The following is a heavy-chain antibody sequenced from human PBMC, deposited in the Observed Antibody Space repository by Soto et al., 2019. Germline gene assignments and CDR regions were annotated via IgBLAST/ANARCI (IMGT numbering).Heavy chain of an antibody. Sequence: PGECLKISCKGSGYSFTSFWISWVRQMPGKGLEWMGRIDPSDSYTNYSPSFQGHVTISADKSISTAYLQWSSLKASDTAMYYCARHSNQLLGFDYWGQGTLVTVSS. CDR3: ARHSNQLLGFDY. J-gene: IGHJ4*02. V-gene: IGHV5-10-1*01. CDR1: GYSFTSFW. D-gene: IGHD2-2*01. CDR2: IDPSDSYT.